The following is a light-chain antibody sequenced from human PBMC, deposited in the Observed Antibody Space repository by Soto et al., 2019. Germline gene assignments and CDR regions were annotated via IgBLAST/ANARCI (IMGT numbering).Light chain of an antibody. J-gene: IGLJ3*02. Sequence: QSVLTQPPSASGSPGQSVTISCTGTKNDIGVYDFVSWYQHHPGKAPRLIIYEVRNRPSGISSRFSGSRSGNTASLTISGLQPEDEGDYYCSAYTARSTLVFGGGTKVTVL. CDR3: SAYTARSTLV. V-gene: IGLV2-14*01. CDR2: EVR. CDR1: KNDIGVYDF.